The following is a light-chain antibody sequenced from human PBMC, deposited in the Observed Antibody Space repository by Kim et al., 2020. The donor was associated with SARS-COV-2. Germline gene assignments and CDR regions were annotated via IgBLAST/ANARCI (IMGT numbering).Light chain of an antibody. V-gene: IGKV2-24*01. CDR1: QGLVHSDGDTY. J-gene: IGKJ2*01. CDR3: MQNTQFPRT. Sequence: DILLTQSPLSSPVTLGQPASISCRSSQGLVHSDGDTYLNWLHQRPDQPPRLLIYKISTRFSGVPDRVSGSGSGTDFTLKISRVGAEDVGIYYCMQNTQFPRTFGQGTKLEI. CDR2: KIS.